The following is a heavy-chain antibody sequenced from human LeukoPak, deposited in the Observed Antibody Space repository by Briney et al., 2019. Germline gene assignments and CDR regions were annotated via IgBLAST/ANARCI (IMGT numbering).Heavy chain of an antibody. V-gene: IGHV4-39*01. J-gene: IGHJ6*02. CDR3: ATSGPGYNYGMDV. CDR2: IYYSGYT. CDR1: GGSISSSTYY. D-gene: IGHD5-12*01. Sequence: SETLSLTCTVSGGSISSSTYYWGWIRQLPGKGLEWIGSIYYSGYTYHNPSLESRVTMSVDTSKNQFSLKLTSVTAADTAVYYCATSGPGYNYGMDVWGQGTTVTVSS.